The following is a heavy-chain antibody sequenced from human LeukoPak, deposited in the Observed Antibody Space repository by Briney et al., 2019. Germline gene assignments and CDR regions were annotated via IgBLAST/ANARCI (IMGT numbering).Heavy chain of an antibody. V-gene: IGHV3-64*01. CDR1: GFTFSSYE. CDR2: ITNNGRYT. D-gene: IGHD3-22*01. CDR3: AGASPDGFYDY. Sequence: AGGSLRLSCAASGFTFSSYEMNWVRQAPGKGLEYVSAITNNGRYTYYANSVKDRFTISRDNSKNTLYLQMGSLTPEDTAVYYCAGASPDGFYDYWGQGTLVSVSS. J-gene: IGHJ4*02.